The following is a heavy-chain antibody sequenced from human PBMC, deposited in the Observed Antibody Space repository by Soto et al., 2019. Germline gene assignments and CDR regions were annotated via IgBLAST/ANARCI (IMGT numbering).Heavy chain of an antibody. J-gene: IGHJ6*01. V-gene: IGHV4-59*01. CDR2: IFYTGKT. Sequence: QVQLQESGPGLVKPSETLSLTCTLSGGSISNYYWTWIRQPPGKGLEWIGYIFYTGKTNYNPSLESRVTISVDTSRDQFSLSLTSVTAADTAVYYCARVTLGSYDYVWGSYRWLGMDGWGQGTTVTVSS. CDR3: ARVTLGSYDYVWGSYRWLGMDG. D-gene: IGHD3-16*02. CDR1: GGSISNYY.